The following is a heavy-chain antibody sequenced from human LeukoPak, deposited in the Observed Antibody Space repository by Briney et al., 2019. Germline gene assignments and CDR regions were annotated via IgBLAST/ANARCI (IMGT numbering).Heavy chain of an antibody. D-gene: IGHD3-22*01. CDR3: VKDSTHYRVWDDYDTAGLTY. J-gene: IGHJ4*02. Sequence: GGSLRLSCAASGFTFSSYWMHWVRQAPGKGLVWVSRINSDGSSTSYADSVKGRFTISRDNAKNTLYLQMNSLRAEDTAVYYCVKDSTHYRVWDDYDTAGLTYWGQGTLVTVSS. CDR1: GFTFSSYW. V-gene: IGHV3-74*01. CDR2: INSDGSST.